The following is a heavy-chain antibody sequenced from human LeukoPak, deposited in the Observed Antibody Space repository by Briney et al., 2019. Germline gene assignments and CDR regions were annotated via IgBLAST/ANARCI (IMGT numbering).Heavy chain of an antibody. V-gene: IGHV3-33*03. CDR3: AKDVGEDIVVVPAATPDLYYYYYIDV. Sequence: GGSLRLSCAASGFTFSSYCMHWVRQAPGKGLEWVAVIWYDGSNKYYADSVKSRFTTTRDNSKNTLYLQMISMGADATADYYCAKDVGEDIVVVPAATPDLYYYYYIDVWGKGTTVTVSS. CDR1: GFTFSSYC. CDR2: IWYDGSNK. J-gene: IGHJ6*03. D-gene: IGHD2-2*01.